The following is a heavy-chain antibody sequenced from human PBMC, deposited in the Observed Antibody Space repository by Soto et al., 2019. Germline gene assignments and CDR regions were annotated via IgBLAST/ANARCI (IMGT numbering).Heavy chain of an antibody. CDR3: AKELEDQYLSPVYYYYGTDV. J-gene: IGHJ6*02. CDR2: ISYDGSNK. CDR1: GFTFSSYG. V-gene: IGHV3-30*18. Sequence: GGSLRLSCAASGFTFSSYGMHWVRQAPGKGLEWVAVISYDGSNKYYADSVKGRFTISRDNSKNTLYLQMNSLRAEDTAVYYFAKELEDQYLSPVYYYYGTDVWGQGTTVTVSS.